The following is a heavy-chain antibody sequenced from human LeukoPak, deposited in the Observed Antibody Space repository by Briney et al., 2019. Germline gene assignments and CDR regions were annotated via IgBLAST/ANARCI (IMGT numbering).Heavy chain of an antibody. D-gene: IGHD1-26*01. V-gene: IGHV3-74*01. CDR2: ITNDGSST. J-gene: IGHJ4*02. Sequence: GGSLRLSCAASGLTFSSHWMHWVRQAPGKGLVWVSRITNDGSSTTYADSVKGRFTISRDNAKNSLYLQMNSLRDEDTAVYYCASSGSYRFDYWGQGTLVTVSS. CDR1: GLTFSSHW. CDR3: ASSGSYRFDY.